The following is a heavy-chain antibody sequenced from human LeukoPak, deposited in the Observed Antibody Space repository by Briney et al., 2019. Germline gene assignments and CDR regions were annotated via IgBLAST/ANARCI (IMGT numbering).Heavy chain of an antibody. V-gene: IGHV1-2*04. CDR2: INPNSGGT. CDR1: GYTFTGYY. Sequence: ASVKVSCKASGYTFTGYYMHWVRQAPGQGLEWMGWINPNSGGTNYAQKFQGWVTMTRDTSISTAYMELSSLRSEDTVVYYCARVLRFLREGAVDPWGQGTLVTVSS. D-gene: IGHD3-3*01. J-gene: IGHJ5*02. CDR3: ARVLRFLREGAVDP.